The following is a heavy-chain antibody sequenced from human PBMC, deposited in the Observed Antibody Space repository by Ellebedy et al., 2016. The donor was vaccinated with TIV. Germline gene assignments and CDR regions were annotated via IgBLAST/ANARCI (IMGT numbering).Heavy chain of an antibody. Sequence: SQTLSLTCAISGDTVSSDSATWSWIRQSPSRGLEWLGRTYSRTTWIYDYAVSVKGRITINPDTSKNQFSLQLTSVTPEDTAFYYCARSRNGYGPPLDYWGQGTLVTVSS. V-gene: IGHV6-1*01. CDR2: TYSRTTWIY. D-gene: IGHD1-1*01. J-gene: IGHJ4*02. CDR1: GDTVSSDSAT. CDR3: ARSRNGYGPPLDY.